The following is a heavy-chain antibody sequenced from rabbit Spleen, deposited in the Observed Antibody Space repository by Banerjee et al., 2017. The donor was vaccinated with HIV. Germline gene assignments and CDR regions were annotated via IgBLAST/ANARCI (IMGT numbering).Heavy chain of an antibody. CDR3: AREGSSSGYAFNL. CDR2: ISTTSGNT. V-gene: IGHV1S45*01. Sequence: QEQLEESGGDLVKPGGTLTLTCKASGFDFSGSYWICWVRQAPVKGLEWIACISTTSGNTHYASWAKGRFTISSTSSTTATLQMTSLTAADTATYFCAREGSSSGYAFNLWGQGTLVTVS. CDR1: GFDFSGSYW. J-gene: IGHJ4*01. D-gene: IGHD1-1*01.